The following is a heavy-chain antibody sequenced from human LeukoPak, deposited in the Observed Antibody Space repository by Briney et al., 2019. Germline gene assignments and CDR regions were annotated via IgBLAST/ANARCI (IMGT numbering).Heavy chain of an antibody. CDR2: MSYDGSNK. CDR3: ARDGPPYSSSWSYYFDF. J-gene: IGHJ4*02. CDR1: GFTFSSYG. D-gene: IGHD6-13*01. V-gene: IGHV3-30*03. Sequence: PGRSLRLSCGASGFTFSSYGMHWVRQAPGKGLEWVAVMSYDGSNKYYADSVKGRFTISRDNSRNTLYLQMNSLRTEDTAVYYCARDGPPYSSSWSYYFDFWGQGTLVTVSS.